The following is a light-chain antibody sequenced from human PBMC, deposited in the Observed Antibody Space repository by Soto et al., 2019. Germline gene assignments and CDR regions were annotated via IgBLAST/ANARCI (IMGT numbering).Light chain of an antibody. CDR3: QQYGRSGYT. V-gene: IGKV3-20*01. Sequence: EIVLTQSPGTLSLSPGERATLSCRASQSVSSNYLAWYQQKPGQAPRLLIYAASSRATGIPDRFSGSGSGTDFTLPISRLEPEDFAVYYCQQYGRSGYTFGQGTKLEIK. CDR2: AAS. CDR1: QSVSSNY. J-gene: IGKJ2*01.